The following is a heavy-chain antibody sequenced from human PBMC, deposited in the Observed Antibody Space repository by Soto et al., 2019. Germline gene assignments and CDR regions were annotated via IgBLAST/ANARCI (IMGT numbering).Heavy chain of an antibody. CDR1: GYSFTSYW. D-gene: IGHD3-22*01. V-gene: IGHV5-51*01. Sequence: PGESLKISCKGSGYSFTSYWIGWVRQMPGKGLEWMGIIYPGDSDTRYSPSFQGQVTISADKSISTAYLQWSSLKASDTAMYYCARQTMHTYYYDSSGYYYFGYWGQGTLVTVSS. CDR2: IYPGDSDT. CDR3: ARQTMHTYYYDSSGYYYFGY. J-gene: IGHJ4*02.